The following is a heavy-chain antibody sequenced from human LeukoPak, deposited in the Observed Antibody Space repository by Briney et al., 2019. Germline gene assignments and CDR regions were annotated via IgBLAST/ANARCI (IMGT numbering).Heavy chain of an antibody. CDR2: INPSGGST. J-gene: IGHJ4*02. CDR1: GYTFTSYY. V-gene: IGHV1-46*01. CDR3: ATPGGYYYDSSGYLY. Sequence: ASVKVSCKASGYTFTSYYMHWVRQAPGQGLEWMGIINPSGGSTSYAQKFQGRVTMTRDTSISTAYMELSRLRSDDTAVYYCATPGGYYYDSSGYLYWGQGTLVTVSS. D-gene: IGHD3-22*01.